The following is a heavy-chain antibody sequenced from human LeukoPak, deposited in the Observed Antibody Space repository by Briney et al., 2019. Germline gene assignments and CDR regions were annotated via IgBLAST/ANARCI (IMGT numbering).Heavy chain of an antibody. CDR1: GASVSINSSA. Sequence: SQTLSLTFSISGASVSINSSAWNCIRQSPARGLEWLGSIYYRTKWYNDDAVSMKSRITINPDTSTNQSSLQLNSVTPEDTAVYYCARGLAARLFDYWGQGPLVTVSS. CDR2: IYYRTKWYN. D-gene: IGHD6-25*01. V-gene: IGHV6-1*01. J-gene: IGHJ4*02. CDR3: ARGLAARLFDY.